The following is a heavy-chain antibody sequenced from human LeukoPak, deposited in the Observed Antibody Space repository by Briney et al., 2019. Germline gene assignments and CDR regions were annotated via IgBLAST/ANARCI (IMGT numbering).Heavy chain of an antibody. CDR1: GYDFTDYY. J-gene: IGHJ6*02. D-gene: IGHD3-3*01. Sequence: GASVKVSCKASGYDFTDYYMHWVRQAPGQGLEWMGRINPNTGGTDHAQNFQGRVTTTRDTSISTAYMKLSRLRSDDTAVYYCARDRELRFLQWLLYGMDVWGQGTTVTVSS. CDR2: INPNTGGT. CDR3: ARDRELRFLQWLLYGMDV. V-gene: IGHV1-2*06.